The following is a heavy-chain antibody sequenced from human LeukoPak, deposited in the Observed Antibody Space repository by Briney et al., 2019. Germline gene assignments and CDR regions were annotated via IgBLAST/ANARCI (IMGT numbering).Heavy chain of an antibody. Sequence: SQTLSLTCTVSGGSISSGGYYWNWIRQHPGKGLEWIGYISYSGSTHYNPSLKSRLTISVDTSKNQFSLKLSSVTAADTAVYYCARGSLDFDYWGQGTLATVSS. J-gene: IGHJ4*02. CDR2: ISYSGST. CDR3: ARGSLDFDY. CDR1: GGSISSGGYY. V-gene: IGHV4-31*03.